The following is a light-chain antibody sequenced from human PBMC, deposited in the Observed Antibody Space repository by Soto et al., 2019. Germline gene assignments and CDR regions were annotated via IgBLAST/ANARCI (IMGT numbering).Light chain of an antibody. V-gene: IGLV2-14*01. CDR2: DVS. CDR1: SSDVGGYNY. J-gene: IGLJ1*01. Sequence: ALTQPASVSGSPGQSITISCTGTSSDVGGYNYVSWYQQHPGKAPKLMIYDVSNRPSGVSNRFSGSKSGNTAFLIISGLQAEDEADYYCSSYTSSSTRVFGTGTKVTVL. CDR3: SSYTSSSTRV.